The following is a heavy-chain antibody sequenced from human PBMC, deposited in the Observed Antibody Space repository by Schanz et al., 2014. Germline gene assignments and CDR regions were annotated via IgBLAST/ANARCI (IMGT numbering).Heavy chain of an antibody. CDR1: GYTLSAYS. V-gene: IGHV1-46*03. D-gene: IGHD3-22*01. Sequence: QVLQVQSGSELKKPGASVKVSCKASGYTLSAYSLHWVRQAPGQRLEWMGIVNPSVRGTHFAREFQGRVTVTSDTSTSTVYMELSGLRSEDTAVYYCAGAFDSSGYYFDYWGQGTLVTVSS. CDR3: AGAFDSSGYYFDY. CDR2: VNPSVRGT. J-gene: IGHJ4*02.